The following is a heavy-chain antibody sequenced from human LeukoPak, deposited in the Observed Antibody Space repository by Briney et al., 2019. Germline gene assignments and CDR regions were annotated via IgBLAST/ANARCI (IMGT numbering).Heavy chain of an antibody. CDR3: AKDPHVVAATSPSDY. D-gene: IGHD2-15*01. J-gene: IGHJ4*02. V-gene: IGHV3-23*01. CDR1: GFTFSSYA. Sequence: GGSLRLSCAASGFTFSSYAMSWVRQAPGKRLEWVSAISGSGGSTYYADSVKGRFTISGDNSKNPLYLQMNSLRAEDTAVYYCAKDPHVVAATSPSDYWGQGTLVTVSS. CDR2: ISGSGGST.